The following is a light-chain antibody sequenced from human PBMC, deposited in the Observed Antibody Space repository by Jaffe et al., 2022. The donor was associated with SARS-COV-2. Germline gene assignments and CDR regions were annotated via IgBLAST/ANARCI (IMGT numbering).Light chain of an antibody. Sequence: DIQMTQSPSSLSASVGDRVTITCRASESTSIYVNWYQQKPGRAPKLLIYAASTLESGVPSRFSGSASGTDFTLTINSLQPEDFATYYCQQTYSRRLTFGGGTNIEIK. V-gene: IGKV1-39*01. CDR2: AAS. J-gene: IGKJ4*01. CDR3: QQTYSRRLT. CDR1: ESTSIY.